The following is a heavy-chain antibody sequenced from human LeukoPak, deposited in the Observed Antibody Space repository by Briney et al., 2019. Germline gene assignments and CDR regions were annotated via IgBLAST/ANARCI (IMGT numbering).Heavy chain of an antibody. Sequence: QPSETLSLTCTVSGGSITTHYWSWIRQPAGREVEWIGRVYNTGSTKYNPSLESRVTMSVDTSSNRFSLRLRSVTAADTAVYYCARDLLGDYGTVDIWGQGAMVTVSS. CDR1: GGSITTHY. D-gene: IGHD4-17*01. J-gene: IGHJ3*02. V-gene: IGHV4-4*07. CDR3: ARDLLGDYGTVDI. CDR2: VYNTGST.